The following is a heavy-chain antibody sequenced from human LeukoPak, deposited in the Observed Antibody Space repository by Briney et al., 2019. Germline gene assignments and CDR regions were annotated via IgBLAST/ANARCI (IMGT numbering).Heavy chain of an antibody. CDR3: ARNLGPFDV. V-gene: IGHV3-23*01. CDR2: IADAGT. CDR1: GFTFNDFA. D-gene: IGHD3-16*01. J-gene: IGHJ3*01. Sequence: PGGSLRLSCAAPGFTFNDFAMTWVRQAPGKGLEWVSTIADAGTYYADSVKGRFIISRDNSKNMLYLQLNSLRADDTAMYYCARNLGPFDVRGHGTMVTVSS.